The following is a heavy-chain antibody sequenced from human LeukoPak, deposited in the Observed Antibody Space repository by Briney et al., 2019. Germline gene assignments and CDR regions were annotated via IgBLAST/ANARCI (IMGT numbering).Heavy chain of an antibody. Sequence: ASVKVSCKASGYTFTSYDINWVRQATGQGLEWMGWMNPNSGNTGYAQKFQGRVTMTRNTSKNTAYMELSSLRSEDTAVYYCARRSGSYPYFDYWGQGTLVTVSS. J-gene: IGHJ4*02. CDR3: ARRSGSYPYFDY. CDR1: GYTFTSYD. V-gene: IGHV1-8*01. CDR2: MNPNSGNT. D-gene: IGHD1-26*01.